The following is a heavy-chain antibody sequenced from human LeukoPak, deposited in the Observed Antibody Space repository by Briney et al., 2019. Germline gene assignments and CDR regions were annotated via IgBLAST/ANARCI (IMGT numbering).Heavy chain of an antibody. Sequence: ASVKVSCKASGYTFTSYGISWVRQAPGQGLDWMGWISAYNGNTNYAQKLQGRVTMTTDTSTSTAYMELRSLRSDDTAVYYCARGRYGDYVGDFDYWGQGTLVTVSS. V-gene: IGHV1-18*04. CDR2: ISAYNGNT. J-gene: IGHJ4*02. D-gene: IGHD4-17*01. CDR1: GYTFTSYG. CDR3: ARGRYGDYVGDFDY.